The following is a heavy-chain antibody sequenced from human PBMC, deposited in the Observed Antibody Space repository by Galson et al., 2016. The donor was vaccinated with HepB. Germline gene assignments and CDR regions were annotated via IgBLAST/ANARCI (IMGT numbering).Heavy chain of an antibody. V-gene: IGHV3-23*01. D-gene: IGHD5-18*01. CDR1: GFLFTTSA. J-gene: IGHJ3*02. CDR2: ISGSGTTT. CDR3: AKPRRYNHDALHI. Sequence: SLRLSCAASGFLFTTSALNWVRQAPGKGLQWVSFISGSGTTTFYTDSVKGRFTISRDNSKNMLYLQMDSLRAEDTAVYSCAKPRRYNHDALHIWGQGTMVTVSS.